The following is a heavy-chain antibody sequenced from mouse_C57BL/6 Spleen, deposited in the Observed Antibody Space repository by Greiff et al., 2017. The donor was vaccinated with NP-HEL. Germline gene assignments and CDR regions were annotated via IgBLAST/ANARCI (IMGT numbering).Heavy chain of an antibody. CDR2: ISSGGSYT. J-gene: IGHJ1*03. Sequence: EVKVVESGGDLVKPGGSLKLSCAASGFTFSSYGMSWVRQTPDKRLEWVATISSGGSYTYYPDSVKGRFTISRDNAKNTLYLQMSSLKSEDTAMYYCARHITTVVATEGYFDVWGTGTTVTVSS. V-gene: IGHV5-6*01. CDR1: GFTFSSYG. CDR3: ARHITTVVATEGYFDV. D-gene: IGHD1-1*01.